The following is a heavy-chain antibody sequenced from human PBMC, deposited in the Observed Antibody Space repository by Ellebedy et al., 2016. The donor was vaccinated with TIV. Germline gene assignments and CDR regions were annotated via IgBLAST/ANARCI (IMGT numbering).Heavy chain of an antibody. CDR1: GFTFYDYA. CDR3: AKDKFPSSIGPFDY. V-gene: IGHV3-9*01. CDR2: ISWHSGDI. J-gene: IGHJ4*02. Sequence: SLKISCTASGFTFYDYAMHWVRQAPGKGPEWVSGISWHSGDIGYADSVKGRFTISRDNAENSLSLQMDSLKTEDTALYYCAKDKFPSSIGPFDYWGQGTLVTVSS. D-gene: IGHD3-16*01.